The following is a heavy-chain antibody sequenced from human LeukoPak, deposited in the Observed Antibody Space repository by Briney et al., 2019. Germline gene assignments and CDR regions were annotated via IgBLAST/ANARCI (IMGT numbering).Heavy chain of an antibody. CDR3: ARAPVRVAVAGSYWYFDL. CDR1: GFTFSSYG. Sequence: GGSLRLSCAASGFTFSSYGMHWVRQAPGKGLEWVAVISYDGSNKYYADSVKGRFTISRDNSKNTLYLQMNSLRAEDTAVYYCARAPVRVAVAGSYWYFDLWGRGTLVTVSS. J-gene: IGHJ2*01. V-gene: IGHV3-30*03. D-gene: IGHD6-19*01. CDR2: ISYDGSNK.